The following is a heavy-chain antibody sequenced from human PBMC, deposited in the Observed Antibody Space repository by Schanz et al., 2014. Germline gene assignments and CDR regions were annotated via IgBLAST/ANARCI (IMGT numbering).Heavy chain of an antibody. Sequence: QVQLQESGPGLVKPSQTLSLTCSVSGGSISSGSYYWNWIRQPAGKGLEWIGRVYTSGSTNYNPSLKSRAPIPRATSKTQFPRKQRSEPAADTAVYYCARGGARRFPVVPDAIQGLRGHYYYYYLDVWGKGTTVTASS. D-gene: IGHD2-2*02. V-gene: IGHV4-61*02. CDR3: ARGGARRFPVVPDAIQGLRGHYYYYYLDV. CDR2: VYTSGST. J-gene: IGHJ6*03. CDR1: GGSISSGSYY.